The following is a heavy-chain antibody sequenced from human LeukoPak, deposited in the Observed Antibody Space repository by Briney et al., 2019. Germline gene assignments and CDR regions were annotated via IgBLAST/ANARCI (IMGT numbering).Heavy chain of an antibody. D-gene: IGHD3-10*01. V-gene: IGHV3-20*04. CDR3: AATTMVRGVIITHSYMDV. Sequence: AGGSLRLSCAASGFTFSSYSMNWVRQAPGKGLEWVSGINWNGGSTGYADSVKGRFTISRDNAKNSLYLQMNSLRAEDTALYYCAATTMVRGVIITHSYMDVWGKGTTVTVSS. CDR1: GFTFSSYS. J-gene: IGHJ6*03. CDR2: INWNGGST.